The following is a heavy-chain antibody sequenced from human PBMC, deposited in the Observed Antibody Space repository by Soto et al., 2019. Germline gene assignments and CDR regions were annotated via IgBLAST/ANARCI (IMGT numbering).Heavy chain of an antibody. CDR1: GYTFTSYG. V-gene: IGHV1-18*01. CDR3: GLVGGGVWLDA. D-gene: IGHD1-26*01. Sequence: QVQLVQSGAEVKKPGASVKVSCKASGYTFTSYGISWVRQAPGQGLEWMGWISAYNGNTNSAQKLQGRVTMTTDTSESTADMELRSLRSDDTAVYYCGLVGGGVWLDAGGQGSLVTVSS. J-gene: IGHJ5*02. CDR2: ISAYNGNT.